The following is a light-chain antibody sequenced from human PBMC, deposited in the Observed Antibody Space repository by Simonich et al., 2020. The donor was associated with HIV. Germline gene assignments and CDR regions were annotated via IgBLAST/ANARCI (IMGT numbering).Light chain of an antibody. CDR1: QRISAN. J-gene: IGKJ1*01. Sequence: EIVMTQSPATLSVSPGERATLSCRASQRISANLAWYQQKPGLAPRLLIYDASSRATGIPDRVSGSGSGTDFTLTISRLEPEDFAVYYCQQYGSSPTWTFGQGTKVEIK. CDR2: DAS. V-gene: IGKV3D-20*01. CDR3: QQYGSSPTWT.